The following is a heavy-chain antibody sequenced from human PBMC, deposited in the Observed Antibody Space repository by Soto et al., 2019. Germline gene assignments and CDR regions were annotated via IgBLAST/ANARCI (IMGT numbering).Heavy chain of an antibody. V-gene: IGHV4-4*07. D-gene: IGHD6-13*01. CDR3: ARDRGEYNSSWSWYFSD. J-gene: IGHJ4*01. Sequence: SETLSLTCSVSGASISSYNWNWVRQPAGKGPEWVGRLNIAGSINYNPSLKTRITMSMDTSKNQISLHLRSVTAADTAIYYCARDRGEYNSSWSWYFSDWGHGTLVTVS. CDR2: LNIAGSI. CDR1: GASISSYN.